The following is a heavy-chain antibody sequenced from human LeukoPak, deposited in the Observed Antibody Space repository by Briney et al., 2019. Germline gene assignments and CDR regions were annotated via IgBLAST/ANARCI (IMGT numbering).Heavy chain of an antibody. D-gene: IGHD3-22*01. CDR1: GGSISSSSYY. Sequence: PSETLSLTCTVSGGSISSSSYYWGWIRQPPGKGLEWIGSIYYSGSTYYNPSLKSRVTISVDTSKNQFSLKLSSVTAADTAVYYCARDDSSGYYGPYDYWGQGTLVTVSS. V-gene: IGHV4-39*07. CDR3: ARDDSSGYYGPYDY. CDR2: IYYSGST. J-gene: IGHJ4*02.